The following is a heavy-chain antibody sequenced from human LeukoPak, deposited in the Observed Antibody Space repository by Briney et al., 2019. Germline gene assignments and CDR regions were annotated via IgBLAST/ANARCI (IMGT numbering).Heavy chain of an antibody. V-gene: IGHV3-7*01. Sequence: GGCLRLSCAASGFTFSRNWMSCVRQGPGKGLEWVANIKQDGSEKYYVDSVKGRFTISRDNAKNSLYLQMNSMTAEDTAVYYCARDGSVWDLWGQGTLVTVSS. J-gene: IGHJ5*02. CDR3: ARDGSVWDL. CDR2: IKQDGSEK. CDR1: GFTFSRNW. D-gene: IGHD2-2*03.